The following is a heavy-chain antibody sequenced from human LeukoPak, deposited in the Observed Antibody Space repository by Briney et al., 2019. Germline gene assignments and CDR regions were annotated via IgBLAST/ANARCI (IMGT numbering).Heavy chain of an antibody. V-gene: IGHV3-30*02. CDR3: AKDYRYYGSGSHMDV. CDR2: IRYDGSNK. Sequence: PGGSLRLSCAASGFTFSNYWMSWVRQAPGKGLEWVAFIRYDGSNKYYADSVKGRFTISRDNSKNTLYLQMNSLRAEDTAVYYCAKDYRYYGSGSHMDVWGKGTTVTISS. J-gene: IGHJ6*03. CDR1: GFTFSNYW. D-gene: IGHD3-10*01.